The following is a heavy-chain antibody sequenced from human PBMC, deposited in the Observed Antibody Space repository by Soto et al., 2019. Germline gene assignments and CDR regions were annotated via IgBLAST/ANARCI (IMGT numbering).Heavy chain of an antibody. CDR2: IYYSGST. Sequence: SETLSLTCTVSGGSIRTSRYYWGWIRQPPGKGLEWIGGIYYSGSTYYNPSLKSRVTISVDTSKNQFSLKLSSVTAADTAVYYCARSTVYYGMDVWGQGTTVTVSS. D-gene: IGHD2-8*02. V-gene: IGHV4-39*07. CDR1: GGSIRTSRYY. CDR3: ARSTVYYGMDV. J-gene: IGHJ6*02.